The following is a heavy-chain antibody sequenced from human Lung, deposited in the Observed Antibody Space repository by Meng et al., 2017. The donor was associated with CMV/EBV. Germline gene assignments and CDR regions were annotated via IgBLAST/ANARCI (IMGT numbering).Heavy chain of an antibody. Sequence: GGSLRLXCAASGFTFSSYAMHWVRQAPGKGLEWVAVISYDGSNKYYADSVKGRFTISRDNSKNTLYLQMNSLRAEDTAVYYCARLAGGSGSEGWGHGTLVTVSS. D-gene: IGHD6-19*01. J-gene: IGHJ4*01. CDR2: ISYDGSNK. CDR3: ARLAGGSGSEG. CDR1: GFTFSSYA. V-gene: IGHV3-30-3*01.